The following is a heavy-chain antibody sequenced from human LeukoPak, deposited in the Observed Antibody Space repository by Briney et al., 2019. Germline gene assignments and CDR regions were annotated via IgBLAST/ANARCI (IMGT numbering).Heavy chain of an antibody. CDR3: AKDLYQQWLVQGVDY. Sequence: PGGSLRLSCAASGFTFSSYGMHWVRQAPGKGLEWVAFIRYDGSNKYYADSVKGRFTISRDSSKNTLYLQMNSLRAEDTAVYYCAKDLYQQWLVQGVDYWGQGTLVTVSS. D-gene: IGHD6-19*01. J-gene: IGHJ4*02. CDR2: IRYDGSNK. V-gene: IGHV3-30*02. CDR1: GFTFSSYG.